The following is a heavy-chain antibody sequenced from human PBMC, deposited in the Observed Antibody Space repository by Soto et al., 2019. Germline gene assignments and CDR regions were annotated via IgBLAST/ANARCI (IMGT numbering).Heavy chain of an antibody. CDR2: ISPNGDST. CDR3: AKVRLTDYLRYAPHL. V-gene: IGHV3-23*01. CDR1: GFTFNNYA. J-gene: IGHJ3*01. Sequence: EEQLLESGGGLVQPGGSLRLACAASGFTFNNYAMNWVRQAPGRGLEWVSIISPNGDSTYYADSVKGRFTISRDNSQNTVFLQMNSLRAEDTAIYFCAKVRLTDYLRYAPHLWGQGTLVTVSS. D-gene: IGHD2-8*01.